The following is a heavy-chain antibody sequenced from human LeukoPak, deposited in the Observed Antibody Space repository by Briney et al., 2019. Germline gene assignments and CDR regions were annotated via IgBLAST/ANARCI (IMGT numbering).Heavy chain of an antibody. V-gene: IGHV1-46*03. CDR2: INPSGGST. D-gene: IGHD2-2*01. CDR3: ARDPTGDCSSTSCLNWFDP. J-gene: IGHJ5*02. CDR1: GYTFTSYG. Sequence: GASVKVSCKASGYTFTSYGISWVRQAPGQGLEWMGIINPSGGSTSYAQKFQGRVTMTRDTSTSTVYMELSSLRSEDTAVYYCARDPTGDCSSTSCLNWFDPWGQGTLVTVSS.